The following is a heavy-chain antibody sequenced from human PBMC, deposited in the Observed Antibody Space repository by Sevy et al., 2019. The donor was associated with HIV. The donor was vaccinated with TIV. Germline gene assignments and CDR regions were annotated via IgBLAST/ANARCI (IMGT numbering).Heavy chain of an antibody. V-gene: IGHV3-30*18. D-gene: IGHD3-10*01. CDR1: GFTLSSYG. Sequence: GGSLRLSCAASGFTLSSYGMHWVRQAPGKGLGGVAVISYDGSNKNYAAPVKGRFTISRDNSKNTLYLQMNSLRAEDTAVYYCAKGTIWFGEAEYFQHWGQGTLVTVSS. J-gene: IGHJ1*01. CDR2: ISYDGSNK. CDR3: AKGTIWFGEAEYFQH.